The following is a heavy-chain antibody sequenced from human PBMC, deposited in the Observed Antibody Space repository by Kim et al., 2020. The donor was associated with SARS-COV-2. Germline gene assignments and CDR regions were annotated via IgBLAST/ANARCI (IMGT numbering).Heavy chain of an antibody. CDR3: ARGAVGCSSTSCYEYYFDY. Sequence: SVKVSCKASGGTFSSYAISWVRQAPGQGLEWMGGIIPIFGTANYAQKFQGRVTITADESTSTAYMELSSLRSEDTAVYYCARGAVGCSSTSCYEYYFDYWGQGTLVTVSS. J-gene: IGHJ4*02. CDR1: GGTFSSYA. CDR2: IIPIFGTA. V-gene: IGHV1-69*13. D-gene: IGHD2-2*01.